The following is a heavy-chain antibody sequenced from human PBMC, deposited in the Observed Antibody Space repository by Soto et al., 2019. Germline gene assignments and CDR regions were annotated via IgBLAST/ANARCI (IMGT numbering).Heavy chain of an antibody. D-gene: IGHD3-16*01. CDR1: GFPFSNYA. CDR2: ISGSGGIT. CDR3: GRPESTFSWGHGPDY. V-gene: IGHV3-23*01. J-gene: IGHJ4*02. Sequence: GGSLRLSCAASGFPFSNYALNWVRQAPGKGLEWVSIISGSGGITHYADSVKGRFTISRDNSRDTLYLQINNLRVEDTAVYYCGRPESTFSWGHGPDYWGQGTLVTVSS.